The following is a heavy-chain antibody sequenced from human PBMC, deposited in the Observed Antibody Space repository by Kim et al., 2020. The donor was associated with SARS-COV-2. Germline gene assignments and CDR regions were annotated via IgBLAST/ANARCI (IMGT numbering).Heavy chain of an antibody. CDR3: STGAAVTTKGHDY. J-gene: IGHJ4*02. CDR2: IKPKTDGGTT. CDR1: GFTFNNAW. D-gene: IGHD4-17*01. V-gene: IGHV3-15*01. Sequence: GGSLRLSCAASGFTFNNAWMNWVRQAPGKGLEWVGRIKPKTDGGTTDYAAPVKGRFSISRDDSENTLYLQMNSLKTEDTAVYYCSTGAAVTTKGHDYWGQGTLVTVSS.